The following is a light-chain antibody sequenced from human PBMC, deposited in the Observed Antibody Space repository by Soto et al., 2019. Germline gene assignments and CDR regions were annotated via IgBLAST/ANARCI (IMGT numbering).Light chain of an antibody. CDR3: QQYGSSPMT. Sequence: EIVMTQSPATLSVSPGERATLSCRASESVSGNLAWYQQKPGQAPRLLIYGTSTRATGLPARFSGSGSGTDFTLTISRLEPEDFAVYYCQQYGSSPMTFGQGTKVDIK. V-gene: IGKV3-15*01. J-gene: IGKJ1*01. CDR2: GTS. CDR1: ESVSGN.